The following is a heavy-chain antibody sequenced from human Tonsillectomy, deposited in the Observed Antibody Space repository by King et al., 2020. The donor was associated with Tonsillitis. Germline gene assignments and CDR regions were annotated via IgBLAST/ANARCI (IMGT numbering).Heavy chain of an antibody. CDR1: GGSFSGYY. V-gene: IGHV4-34*01. D-gene: IGHD2-15*01. Sequence: VQLQQWGAGLFKPSETLSLTCAVYGGSFSGYYWSWIRQPPGKGLEWIGEINHSGSTNFNPSLKSRVTISVDTSKNQFSLRLSSVTAADTAGYFCARSTLDCSGGSCYLRYWYFDLWGRGTLVTVSS. J-gene: IGHJ2*01. CDR2: INHSGST. CDR3: ARSTLDCSGGSCYLRYWYFDL.